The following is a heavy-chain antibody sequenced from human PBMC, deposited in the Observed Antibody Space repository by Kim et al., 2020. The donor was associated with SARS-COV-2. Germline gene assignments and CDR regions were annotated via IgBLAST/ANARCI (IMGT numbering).Heavy chain of an antibody. V-gene: IGHV4-31*03. CDR3: ARARTPMIVVVINAFEI. CDR2: IYYSGST. Sequence: SETLSLTCTVSGGSISSGGYYWSWIRQHPGKGLEWIGCIYYSGSTYYNPSLKSRVTISVDTSKNQFSLKLSSVTAADTAVYYCARARTPMIVVVINAFEIWGQGTMVTVSS. J-gene: IGHJ3*02. CDR1: GGSISSGGYY. D-gene: IGHD3-22*01.